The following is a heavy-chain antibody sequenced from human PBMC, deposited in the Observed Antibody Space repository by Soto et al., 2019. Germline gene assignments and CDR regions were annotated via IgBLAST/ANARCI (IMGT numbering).Heavy chain of an antibody. Sequence: QVQLVQSVAEVKKPGASVKVSCKASGYTFTSYAMHWVRQAPGQRLDWMGWINAGNGNTKYSQKFQGRVTITRDTSASTAYMELSSLRPEDTAVYYYARGIAARPYHNWFDPWRQGTLLTASS. V-gene: IGHV1-3*01. D-gene: IGHD6-6*01. CDR1: GYTFTSYA. CDR2: INAGNGNT. CDR3: ARGIAARPYHNWFDP. J-gene: IGHJ5*02.